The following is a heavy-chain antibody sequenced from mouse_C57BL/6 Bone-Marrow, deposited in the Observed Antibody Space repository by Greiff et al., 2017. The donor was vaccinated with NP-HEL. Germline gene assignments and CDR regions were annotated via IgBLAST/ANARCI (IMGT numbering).Heavy chain of an antibody. J-gene: IGHJ2*01. CDR2: INPGSGGT. CDR1: GYAFTNYL. Sequence: VQLQQSGAELVRPGPSVKVSCKASGYAFTNYLIEWVKQRPGQGLEWIGVINPGSGGTNYNEKFKGKATLTAVKSSSTAYMQLSSLTSEDSAVYFCARGVGLFDYWGQGTTLTVSS. CDR3: ARGVGLFDY. D-gene: IGHD1-1*02. V-gene: IGHV1-54*01.